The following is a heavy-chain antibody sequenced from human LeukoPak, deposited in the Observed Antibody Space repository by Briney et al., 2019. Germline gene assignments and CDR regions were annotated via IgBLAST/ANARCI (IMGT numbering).Heavy chain of an antibody. CDR1: GYTFTGYC. Sequence: GASVKVSCKASGYTFTGYCMHWVRQAPGQGLEWMGWINPNSGGTNYAQKFQGRVTMTRDTSISTAYMELSRLRSDDTAVYYCAKGYCSSTSCYAGGRYYYYYYYMDVWGKGTTVTVSS. V-gene: IGHV1-2*02. D-gene: IGHD2-2*01. CDR3: AKGYCSSTSCYAGGRYYYYYYYMDV. J-gene: IGHJ6*03. CDR2: INPNSGGT.